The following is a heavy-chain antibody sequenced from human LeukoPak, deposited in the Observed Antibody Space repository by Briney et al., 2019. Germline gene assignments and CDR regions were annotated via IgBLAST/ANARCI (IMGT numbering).Heavy chain of an antibody. CDR3: ARRASMITFGGVIAHHDY. J-gene: IGHJ4*02. V-gene: IGHV5-51*01. CDR1: GYSFTSYW. Sequence: GESLKISCKGSGYSFTSYWIGWVRQMPGKGLEWMGIIYPGDSDTRYSPSFQGQVTISADKSISTAYLQWSSLKASDTAMYYCARRASMITFGGVIAHHDYWGQGTLVTVSS. D-gene: IGHD3-16*02. CDR2: IYPGDSDT.